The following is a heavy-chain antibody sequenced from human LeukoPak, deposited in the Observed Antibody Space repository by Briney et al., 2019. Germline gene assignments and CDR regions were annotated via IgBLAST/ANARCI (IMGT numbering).Heavy chain of an antibody. Sequence: SVKVSCKASGGTFSSYAISWVRQAPGQGLEWMGGIIPIFGTANYGQKFQGRVTITTDESTSTAYMELSSLRSEDTAVYYCARGRIAVAGFNDYWGQGTLVTVSS. J-gene: IGHJ4*02. V-gene: IGHV1-69*05. CDR2: IIPIFGTA. D-gene: IGHD6-19*01. CDR3: ARGRIAVAGFNDY. CDR1: GGTFSSYA.